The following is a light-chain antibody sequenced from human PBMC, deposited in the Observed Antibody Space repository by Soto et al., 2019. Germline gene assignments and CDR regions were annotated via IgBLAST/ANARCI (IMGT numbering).Light chain of an antibody. CDR3: QQSYITPYT. V-gene: IGKV1-39*01. CDR2: AAS. CDR1: QSISVH. Sequence: DIQMTQSPSSLSASVGDTVTITCRASQSISVHLNWYQQKPGKVPKLLIYAASNLQSGVPLRFSGSGSETDFALTISSLQPEHFATYYCQQSYITPYTFGQGTKLEIK. J-gene: IGKJ2*01.